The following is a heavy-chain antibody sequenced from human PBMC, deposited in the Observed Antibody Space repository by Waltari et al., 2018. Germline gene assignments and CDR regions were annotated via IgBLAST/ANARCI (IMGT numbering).Heavy chain of an antibody. CDR2: INTNSGGT. Sequence: QVQLVQSGAEVKKPGASVKVSCKASGYTFTGYYMHWGRQATGQGLEWRGRINTNSGGTSYVQKCQGRVTITADKSTSTAYMELSSLRSEDTAVYYCARGGYSNYHYYYYYGMDVWGQGTTVTVSS. D-gene: IGHD4-4*01. J-gene: IGHJ6*02. V-gene: IGHV1-2*06. CDR1: GYTFTGYY. CDR3: ARGGYSNYHYYYYYGMDV.